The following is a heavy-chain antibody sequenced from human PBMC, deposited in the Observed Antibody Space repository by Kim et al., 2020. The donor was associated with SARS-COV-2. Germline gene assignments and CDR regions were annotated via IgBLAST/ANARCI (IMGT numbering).Heavy chain of an antibody. Sequence: SETLSLTCTVSGGSISSGGYYWSWIRQHPGKGLEWIGYIYYSGSTYYNPSLKSRVTISVDTSKNQFSLKLSSVTAADTAVYYCARVAYGSGSAFDYWGQGTLVTVSS. D-gene: IGHD3-10*01. CDR1: GGSISSGGYY. CDR3: ARVAYGSGSAFDY. J-gene: IGHJ4*02. CDR2: IYYSGST. V-gene: IGHV4-31*03.